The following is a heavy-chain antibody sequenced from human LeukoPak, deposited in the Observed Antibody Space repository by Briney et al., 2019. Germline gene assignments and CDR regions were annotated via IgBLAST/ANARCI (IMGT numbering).Heavy chain of an antibody. CDR3: VRIPNSAGFPNWFDP. CDR1: GFTFSTST. D-gene: IGHD6-19*01. CDR2: ISSSNGYI. V-gene: IGHV3-21*01. J-gene: IGHJ5*02. Sequence: PGGSLRLSCAASGFTFSTSTMNWVRQAPGKGLEWVSSISSSNGYIYYADSVEGRFTISRDNAKNSLYLQMNSLRAEDTAVYYCVRIPNSAGFPNWFDPWGQGTLVTVSS.